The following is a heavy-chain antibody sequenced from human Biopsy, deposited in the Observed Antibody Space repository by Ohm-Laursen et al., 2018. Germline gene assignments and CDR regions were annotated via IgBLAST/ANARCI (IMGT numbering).Heavy chain of an antibody. V-gene: IGHV4-61*03. J-gene: IGHJ2*01. CDR3: ARHAPSYSGSYWRYFDL. Sequence: SETLSLTCTLSGYSIIPSGPENWSWIRQPPGKGPEWIGHIYYTGSTNYNPSLKSRVTISVDTSMNHLSLRLTSVTAADTAVYYCARHAPSYSGSYWRYFDLWGRGTLVTVSS. D-gene: IGHD1-26*01. CDR1: GYSIIPSGPEN. CDR2: IYYTGST.